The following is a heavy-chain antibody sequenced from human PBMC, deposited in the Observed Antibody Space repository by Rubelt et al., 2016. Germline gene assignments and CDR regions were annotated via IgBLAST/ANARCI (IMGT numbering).Heavy chain of an antibody. CDR1: GGSFSGYY. D-gene: IGHD3-22*01. Sequence: QVQLQQWGAGLLKPSETLSLTCAVYGGSFSGYYWSWIRQPPGRGLEWIGHIDYNGGTYHNPSLQSRLTMSVDTSKKQISPKWSSWSDSDTAIYDCLRNLDDGSGYFFWGQGTLVTVSS. V-gene: IGHV4-34*01. CDR3: LRNLDDGSGYFF. J-gene: IGHJ4*02. CDR2: IDYNGGT.